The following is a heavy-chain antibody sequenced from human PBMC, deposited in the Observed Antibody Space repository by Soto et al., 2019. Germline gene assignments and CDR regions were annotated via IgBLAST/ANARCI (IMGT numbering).Heavy chain of an antibody. CDR2: ISGSGGST. D-gene: IGHD2-2*02. V-gene: IGHV3-23*01. J-gene: IGHJ6*02. CDR3: AKDIKGQYRMAALYPYYYYGMDV. Sequence: GGSLRLSCAASGFTFSSYAMSWVRQAPGKGLEWVSAISGSGGSTYYADSVKGRFTISRDNSKNTLYLQMNSLRAEDTAVYYCAKDIKGQYRMAALYPYYYYGMDVWGQGTTVTVSS. CDR1: GFTFSSYA.